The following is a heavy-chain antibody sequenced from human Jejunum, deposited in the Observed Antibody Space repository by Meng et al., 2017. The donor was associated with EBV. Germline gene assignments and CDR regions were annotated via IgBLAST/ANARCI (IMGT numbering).Heavy chain of an antibody. D-gene: IGHD2-21*02. CDR2: IGGLSSDYI. CDR3: ARDRAGVTDAFEY. CDR1: GFTFSGYS. J-gene: IGHJ4*02. Sequence: EVRLVGSXXXXXKPXGXXXLPXATSGFTFSGYSMNWVRQAPGEGLEWVSAIGGLSSDYIYYADSVRGRFTISRDNARNSLYLQMNSLRAEDTAVYYCARDRAGVTDAFEYWGQGTLVTVSS. V-gene: IGHV3-21*01.